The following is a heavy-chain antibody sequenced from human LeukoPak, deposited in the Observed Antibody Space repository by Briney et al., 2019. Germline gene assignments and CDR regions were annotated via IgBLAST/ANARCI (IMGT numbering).Heavy chain of an antibody. Sequence: SETLSLTCSVSGDSFSSHYWSWIRQPPGKGLEWIGWISHSGTTNYNPSLKSRVTMSVDTSKNQFSPNLSSVTAADTAVYYCARARSYYGDYTHLDYWGQGTLVTVSS. D-gene: IGHD4-17*01. J-gene: IGHJ4*02. CDR3: ARARSYYGDYTHLDY. CDR2: ISHSGTT. CDR1: GDSFSSHY. V-gene: IGHV4-59*11.